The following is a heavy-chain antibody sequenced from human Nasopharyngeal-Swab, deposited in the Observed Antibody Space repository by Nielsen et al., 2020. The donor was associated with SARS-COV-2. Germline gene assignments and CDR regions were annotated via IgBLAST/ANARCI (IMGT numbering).Heavy chain of an antibody. J-gene: IGHJ6*02. V-gene: IGHV3-13*01. Sequence: GESLKISCAAAGFTFSSYDMHWVRQATGKGLEWVSAIGTAGDTYYPGSVKGRFTISRENAKNSLYLQMNSLRAWDTAVYYCARASFAGTYYYYYGMDVWGQGTTVTVSS. D-gene: IGHD3-16*01. CDR1: GFTFSSYD. CDR2: IGTAGDT. CDR3: ARASFAGTYYYYYGMDV.